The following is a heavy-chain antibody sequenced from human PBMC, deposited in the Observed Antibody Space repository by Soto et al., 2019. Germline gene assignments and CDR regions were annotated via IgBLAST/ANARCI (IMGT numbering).Heavy chain of an antibody. CDR3: ARSEEDSDYYYYGMDV. CDR2: TYYRSRWYS. V-gene: IGHV6-1*01. D-gene: IGHD2-15*01. Sequence: PSQTLSLTFVGSVDTVSSNSVAWNWVRQSPSRGLEWLGRTYYRSRWYSDYAVSVRSRIDINADTSKNQVSLQLNSVTPEDTAVYYCARSEEDSDYYYYGMDVWGQGTTVTVSS. CDR1: VDTVSSNSVA. J-gene: IGHJ6*02.